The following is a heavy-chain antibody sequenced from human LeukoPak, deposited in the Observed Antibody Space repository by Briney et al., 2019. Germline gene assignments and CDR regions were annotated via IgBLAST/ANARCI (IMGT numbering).Heavy chain of an antibody. CDR3: ARDQGIAAAGTQYYYYYGMDV. CDR2: IYHSGST. CDR1: GGSISSYY. J-gene: IGHJ6*04. V-gene: IGHV4-59*01. D-gene: IGHD6-13*01. Sequence: SETLSLTCTVSGGSISSYYWSWIRQPPGKGLEWIGYIYHSGSTNYNPSLKSRVTISVDTSKNQFSLKLSSVTAADTAVYYCARDQGIAAAGTQYYYYYGMDVWGKGTTVTVSS.